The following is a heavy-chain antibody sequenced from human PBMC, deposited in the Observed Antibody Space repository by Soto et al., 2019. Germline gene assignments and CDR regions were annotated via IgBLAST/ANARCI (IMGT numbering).Heavy chain of an antibody. CDR2: ISSHSSTL. Sequence: PGGSLRLSCAASGFTFSSYSMNWVRQAPGKGLEWISYISSHSSTLYYADSVKGRFTISRDNAGNSLYLQMNSLRDEDTAVYYCVRDGSGNLYLNWCDTWGQGTVVTVSA. CDR3: VRDGSGNLYLNWCDT. CDR1: GFTFSSYS. D-gene: IGHD6-19*01. V-gene: IGHV3-48*02. J-gene: IGHJ5*02.